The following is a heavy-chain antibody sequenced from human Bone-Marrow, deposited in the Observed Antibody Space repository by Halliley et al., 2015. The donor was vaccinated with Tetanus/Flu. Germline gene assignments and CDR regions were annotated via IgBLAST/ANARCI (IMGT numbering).Heavy chain of an antibody. D-gene: IGHD2-15*01. Sequence: SLRLSCVASGFTFNNYEMIWVRQAPGKGLEWISYSSGSGATKYYADSVKGRFTISRDNAKSSLYLHMNNVRAEDTALYSCARGNSGYCAGGSCFLHYWGQGTLVTVSS. J-gene: IGHJ4*02. CDR2: SSGSGATK. CDR1: GFTFNNYE. V-gene: IGHV3-48*03. CDR3: ARGNSGYCAGGSCFLHY.